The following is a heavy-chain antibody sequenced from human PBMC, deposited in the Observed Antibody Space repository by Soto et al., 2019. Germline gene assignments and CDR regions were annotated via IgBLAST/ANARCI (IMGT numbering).Heavy chain of an antibody. CDR3: ARDGGEEVQWLVPDHFDY. CDR1: GYTFTSYG. D-gene: IGHD6-19*01. CDR2: ISAYNGNT. J-gene: IGHJ4*02. V-gene: IGHV1-18*01. Sequence: QVQLVQSGAEVKKPGASVKVSYKASGYTFTSYGISWVRQAPGQGLEWMGWISAYNGNTNYAQKLQGRVTMTTDTSTSTAYMELRSLRSDDTAVYYCARDGGEEVQWLVPDHFDYWGQGTLVTVSS.